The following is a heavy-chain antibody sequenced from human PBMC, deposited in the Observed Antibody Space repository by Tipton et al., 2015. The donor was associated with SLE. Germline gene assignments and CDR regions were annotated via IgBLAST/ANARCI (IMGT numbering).Heavy chain of an antibody. J-gene: IGHJ3*01. V-gene: IGHV4-39*07. Sequence: TLSLTCRVSGGAISASTYYWAWIRQAPGKGLEWIGSVSYTGSTYNNPSLKSRVTISVDTSKNQFSLKLFSVTAADTAVYYCASADGFNAFDLWGQGTMVTVSS. D-gene: IGHD5-24*01. CDR3: ASADGFNAFDL. CDR1: GGAISASTYY. CDR2: VSYTGST.